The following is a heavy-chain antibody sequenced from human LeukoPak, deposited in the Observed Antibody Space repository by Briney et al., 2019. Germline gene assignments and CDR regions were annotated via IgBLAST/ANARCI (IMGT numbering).Heavy chain of an antibody. CDR2: ISSSGSTI. V-gene: IGHV3-11*04. J-gene: IGHJ6*03. CDR1: GFTFSNAW. Sequence: GGSLRLSCAASGFTFSNAWMSWVRQAPGKGLEWVSYISSSGSTIYYADSVKGRFTISRDNAKNSLYLQMYSLRAEDTAVYYCARRYYDILTGYWGYYYYYYMDVWGKGTTVTISS. CDR3: ARRYYDILTGYWGYYYYYYMDV. D-gene: IGHD3-9*01.